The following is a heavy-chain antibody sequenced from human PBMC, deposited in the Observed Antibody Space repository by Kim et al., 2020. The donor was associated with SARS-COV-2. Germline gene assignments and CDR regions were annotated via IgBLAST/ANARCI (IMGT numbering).Heavy chain of an antibody. Sequence: GGSLRLSCAASGFTFSDYWMSWVRQAPGKGLEWVANIKQDGNEKYFVDSVKGRFTISRDNAKNSLYLQMNSLRAEDTAVYYCARGCCSGWYGVDYWGQG. CDR2: IKQDGNEK. V-gene: IGHV3-7*01. J-gene: IGHJ4*02. CDR1: GFTFSDYW. D-gene: IGHD6-19*01. CDR3: ARGCCSGWYGVDY.